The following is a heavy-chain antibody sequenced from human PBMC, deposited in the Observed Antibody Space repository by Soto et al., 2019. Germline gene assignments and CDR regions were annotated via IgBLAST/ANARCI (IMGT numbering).Heavy chain of an antibody. Sequence: QVQLQESGPGLVKPSQTLSLTCTVSGGSISSGGYYWSWIRQHPGKGLEWIGYIYYSGSTYYNPSLKGRVTISVDTSKNQFSLKLSSVTAADTAVYYCARIWGIAARQGPLTFDYWGQGTLVTVSS. CDR1: GGSISSGGYY. V-gene: IGHV4-31*03. CDR3: ARIWGIAARQGPLTFDY. J-gene: IGHJ4*02. D-gene: IGHD6-6*01. CDR2: IYYSGST.